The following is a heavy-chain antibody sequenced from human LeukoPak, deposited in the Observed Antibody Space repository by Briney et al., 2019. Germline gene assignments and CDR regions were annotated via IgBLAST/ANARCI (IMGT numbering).Heavy chain of an antibody. V-gene: IGHV4-39*02. CDR2: IYYSGST. CDR1: GGSTSSSSYY. J-gene: IGHJ4*02. Sequence: SETLSLTCTVSGGSTSSSSYYWGWIRQPPGKGLEWIGNIYYSGSTYYNSSLKSRVTISVDTSKNHFSLKLSSVTAADTAVYYCAAFAVGALLDYWGQGTLVTVSS. D-gene: IGHD1-26*01. CDR3: AAFAVGALLDY.